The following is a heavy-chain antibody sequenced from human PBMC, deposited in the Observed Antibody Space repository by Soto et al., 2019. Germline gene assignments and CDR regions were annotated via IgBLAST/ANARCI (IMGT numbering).Heavy chain of an antibody. J-gene: IGHJ4*02. CDR2: INHSGST. Sequence: SETLSLTCAVYGGSFSGYYWSWIRQPPGKGLEWIGEINHSGSTNYNPSLKSRVTISVDTSKNQFSLKLSSVTAADTAVYYCARGSSYYDSSGYYYRLRPLASFDYWGQGTLVTVSS. D-gene: IGHD3-22*01. CDR3: ARGSSYYDSSGYYYRLRPLASFDY. CDR1: GGSFSGYY. V-gene: IGHV4-34*01.